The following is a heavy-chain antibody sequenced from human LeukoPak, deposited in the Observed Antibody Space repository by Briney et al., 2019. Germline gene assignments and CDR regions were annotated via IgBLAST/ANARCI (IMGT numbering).Heavy chain of an antibody. V-gene: IGHV5-51*01. CDR2: IYPGDSDT. CDR3: ARQGSRDGYNYGKD. J-gene: IGHJ4*02. D-gene: IGHD5-24*01. Sequence: KNGESRTISCKGSGYSFTSYWIGWVRQMPGKGLEWMGIIYPGDSDTRYSPSLQGQVTISADKSISTAYLQWSSLKASDTAMYYCARQGSRDGYNYGKDWGQGTLVTVSS. CDR1: GYSFTSYW.